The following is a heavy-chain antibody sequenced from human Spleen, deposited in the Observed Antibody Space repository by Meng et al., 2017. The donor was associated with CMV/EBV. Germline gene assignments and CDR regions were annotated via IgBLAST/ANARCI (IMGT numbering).Heavy chain of an antibody. CDR2: IYYSGSS. Sequence: SETLSLTCTVSGGSVSSGSYYWSWIRQPPGKGLEWIGYIYYSGSSNYNPSLRSRVTISVDTSKNQFPLRLSSVTAADTAVYYCARVGVGGTYLDYWGQGTLVTVSS. J-gene: IGHJ4*02. CDR1: GGSVSSGSYY. CDR3: ARVGVGGTYLDY. D-gene: IGHD6-13*01. V-gene: IGHV4-61*01.